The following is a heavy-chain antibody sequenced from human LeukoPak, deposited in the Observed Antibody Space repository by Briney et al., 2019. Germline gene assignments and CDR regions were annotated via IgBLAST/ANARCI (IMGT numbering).Heavy chain of an antibody. CDR3: ARYQVAGTHITDY. J-gene: IGHJ4*02. Sequence: ASVKVSCKASGYTFTGYYMHWVRQAPGQGLEWMGWINPNSGGTKYAQKFQGRVTMTRDTSISTAYMELSRLRSDDTAVYYCARYQVAGTHITDYWGQGALVTVSS. CDR1: GYTFTGYY. V-gene: IGHV1-2*02. CDR2: INPNSGGT. D-gene: IGHD6-19*01.